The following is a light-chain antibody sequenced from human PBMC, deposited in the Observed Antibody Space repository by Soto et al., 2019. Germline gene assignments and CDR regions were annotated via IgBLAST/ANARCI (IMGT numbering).Light chain of an antibody. CDR3: QKSYQAPLT. Sequence: DIEMTQSPSSLSASLGDRVTITCRASQSISNYLNWYQHKPGKAPKLLIYAASSLQSGVPTRFSGSGSGTDFTLTISSLQPEDVATYYCQKSYQAPLTFGGGTKVEIK. J-gene: IGKJ4*01. V-gene: IGKV1-39*01. CDR1: QSISNY. CDR2: AAS.